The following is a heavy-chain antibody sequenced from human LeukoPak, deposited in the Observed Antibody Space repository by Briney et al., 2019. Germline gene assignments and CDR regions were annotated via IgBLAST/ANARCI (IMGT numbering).Heavy chain of an antibody. CDR3: ARGHNFWSSYYRDTYYFDY. J-gene: IGHJ4*02. V-gene: IGHV3-23*01. D-gene: IGHD3-3*01. Sequence: GGSLRLSCAASGFTFSSYAMSWVRQAPGKGLDWVSAISASGNSTFYADSVKGRFSISRDNSKNTLYLQMNSLRAEDTAIYYCARGHNFWSSYYRDTYYFDYWGQGTLVTVSS. CDR1: GFTFSSYA. CDR2: ISASGNST.